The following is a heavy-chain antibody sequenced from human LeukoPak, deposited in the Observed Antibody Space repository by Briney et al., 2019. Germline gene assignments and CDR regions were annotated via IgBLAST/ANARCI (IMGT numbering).Heavy chain of an antibody. J-gene: IGHJ4*02. V-gene: IGHV3-23*01. Sequence: GGSLRLSCAASGYTFSNYAMSWVRQAPGKGMEWVSGISDSGGTTFYADSVKGRFTISSDNSKNTLYLQMISLKADDTAVYYCAKDYSSGWYAYYFDSWGQGTLVSVSS. D-gene: IGHD6-19*01. CDR2: ISDSGGTT. CDR3: AKDYSSGWYAYYFDS. CDR1: GYTFSNYA.